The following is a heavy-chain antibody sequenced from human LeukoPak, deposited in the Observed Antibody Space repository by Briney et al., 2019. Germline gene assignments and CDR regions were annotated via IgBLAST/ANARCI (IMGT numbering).Heavy chain of an antibody. J-gene: IGHJ5*02. D-gene: IGHD1-26*01. CDR1: GFTFSTYA. CDR2: ISSNGGST. V-gene: IGHV3-64*01. Sequence: GALRLSCAASGFTFSTYAMHWVRQAPGKGLEYVSAISSNGGSTYYANSVKGRFTISRDNSKNTLYLQMGSLRAEDMAVYYCARDLGAGPWGQGTLVTVSS. CDR3: ARDLGAGP.